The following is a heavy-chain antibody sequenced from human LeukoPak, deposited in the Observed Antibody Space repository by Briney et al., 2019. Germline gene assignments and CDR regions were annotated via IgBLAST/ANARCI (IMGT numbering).Heavy chain of an antibody. Sequence: GRSLRLSCAASGFTSSSYGMHWVRQAPGKGLEWVSYISSSGSTIYYADSVKGRFTISRDNAKNSLYLQMNSPRAEDTAVYYCARDREDYYYYMDVWGKGTTVTVSS. CDR2: ISSSGSTI. CDR3: ARDREDYYYYMDV. D-gene: IGHD1-26*01. V-gene: IGHV3-48*04. J-gene: IGHJ6*03. CDR1: GFTSSSYG.